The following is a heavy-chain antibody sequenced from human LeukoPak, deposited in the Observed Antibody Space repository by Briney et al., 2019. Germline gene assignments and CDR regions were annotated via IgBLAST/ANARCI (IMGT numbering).Heavy chain of an antibody. V-gene: IGHV3-21*01. CDR3: ARDNFC. J-gene: IGHJ4*02. Sequence: PGGSLRLSCAASGFTFSSYSMNWVRQAPGKGLEFVSSITSSRDSIYYADSVKGRFTISRDNAKNSLSLQMSSLRAEDTAVYYCARDNFCWGQKTLVTVSS. CDR1: GFTFSSYS. D-gene: IGHD3-3*01. CDR2: ITSSRDSI.